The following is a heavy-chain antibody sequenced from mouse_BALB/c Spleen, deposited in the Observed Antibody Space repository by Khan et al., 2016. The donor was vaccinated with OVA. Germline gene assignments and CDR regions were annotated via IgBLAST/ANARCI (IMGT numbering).Heavy chain of an antibody. CDR2: IRYDGDS. D-gene: IGHD6-1*01. CDR3: ARGGSAGPAWFAY. J-gene: IGHJ3*01. Sequence: EVQLQESGPGLVDPSQSLFLTCSVTGYSITSGYFWNWIRQFPGNNLEWMGYIRYDGDSNYNPSLKSRISITRDTSKNQFFLKLNSVTPEDAATYYCARGGSAGPAWFAYWGQGTLVTVST. CDR1: GYSITSGYF. V-gene: IGHV3-6*02.